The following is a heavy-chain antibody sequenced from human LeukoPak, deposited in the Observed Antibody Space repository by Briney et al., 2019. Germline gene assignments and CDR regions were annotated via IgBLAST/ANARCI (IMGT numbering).Heavy chain of an antibody. Sequence: PGGSLRLSCAASGFTFSSYAMHWVRQAPGKGLEWVAVISYDGSNKYYADSVKGRFTISRDNSKNTLYLQMNSLRAEDTAAYYCARVRDIAVAYYYYYGMDVWGQGTTVTVSS. J-gene: IGHJ6*02. V-gene: IGHV3-30-3*01. D-gene: IGHD6-19*01. CDR3: ARVRDIAVAYYYYYGMDV. CDR1: GFTFSSYA. CDR2: ISYDGSNK.